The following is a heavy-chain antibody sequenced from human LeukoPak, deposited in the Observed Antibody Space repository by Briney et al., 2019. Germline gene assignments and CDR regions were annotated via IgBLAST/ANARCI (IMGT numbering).Heavy chain of an antibody. J-gene: IGHJ4*02. CDR2: INSDGSST. D-gene: IGHD1-26*01. CDR1: GFTFSSYW. V-gene: IGHV3-74*01. Sequence: GGSLRLSCAASGFTFSSYWMHWVRQAPGKGLVWVSRINSDGSSTSYADSVKGRFTISRDNARNSLYLQMNSLRAEDTAVYYCARDLIVGGTNTYFDYWGQGTLVTVSS. CDR3: ARDLIVGGTNTYFDY.